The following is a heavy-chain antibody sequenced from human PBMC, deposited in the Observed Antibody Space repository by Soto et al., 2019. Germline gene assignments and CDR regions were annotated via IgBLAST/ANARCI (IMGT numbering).Heavy chain of an antibody. CDR1: GYSFTNYW. CDR3: AKRRQLGTSKFCLAHYYHSLEG. CDR2: IYPGDSDT. J-gene: IGHJ6*02. Sequence: GECLKISCKATGYSFTNYWIGWVRQMPGKGLEWMGTIYPGDSDTRYGPAFEGQVTISADKSITTAYLPWSSLKASDTAVYFCAKRRQLGTSKFCLAHYYHSLEGWGQGSTVTV. D-gene: IGHD1-1*01. V-gene: IGHV5-51*01.